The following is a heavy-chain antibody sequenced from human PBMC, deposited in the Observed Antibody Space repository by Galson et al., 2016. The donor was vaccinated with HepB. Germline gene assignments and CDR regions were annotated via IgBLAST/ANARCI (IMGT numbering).Heavy chain of an antibody. CDR3: AKDWGYCGGDCPVYFDL. J-gene: IGHJ2*01. Sequence: SLRLSCAASGFTFSHFAMSWVRQAPGKGLEWFSAISAGADRSYYADSVKGRFTISRDNSKNTPYLQMSSLRTEDTAVYYCAKDWGYCGGDCPVYFDLWGRGTLVTVSS. CDR2: ISAGADRS. D-gene: IGHD2-21*02. CDR1: GFTFSHFA. V-gene: IGHV3-23*01.